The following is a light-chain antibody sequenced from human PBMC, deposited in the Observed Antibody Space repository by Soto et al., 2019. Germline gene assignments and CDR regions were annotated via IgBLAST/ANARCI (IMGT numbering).Light chain of an antibody. CDR3: QQHETLIT. Sequence: EIVLTQSPATLSSFPGDRVTLSCRASQYINTRLAWYQHRPGQAPRLLIYQTSLRAAGIPARFSASGSGTDFTLTISRLEPEDFAVYYCQQHETLITFGQGTRLEIK. V-gene: IGKV3D-11*03. J-gene: IGKJ5*01. CDR2: QTS. CDR1: QYINTR.